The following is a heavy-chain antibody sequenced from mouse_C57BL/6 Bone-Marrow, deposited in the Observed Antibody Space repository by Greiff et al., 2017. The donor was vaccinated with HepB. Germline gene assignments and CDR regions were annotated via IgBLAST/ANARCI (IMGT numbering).Heavy chain of an antibody. CDR1: GFTFSSYA. D-gene: IGHD1-1*01. Sequence: EVKLVESGEGLVKPGGSLKLSCAASGFTFSSYAMSWVRQTPEKRLEWVAYISSGGDYIYYADTVKGRFTISRDNARNTLYLQMSSLKSEDTAMYYCTRGGSSPEDFDVWGTGTTVTVSS. CDR3: TRGGSSPEDFDV. J-gene: IGHJ1*03. CDR2: ISSGGDYI. V-gene: IGHV5-9-1*02.